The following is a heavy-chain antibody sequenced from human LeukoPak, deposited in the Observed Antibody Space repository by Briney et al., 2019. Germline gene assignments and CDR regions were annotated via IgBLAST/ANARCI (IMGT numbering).Heavy chain of an antibody. CDR2: MWYDGSNK. J-gene: IGHJ4*02. CDR3: ARGLPPVMKYYFDY. D-gene: IGHD4-11*01. Sequence: GGSLRLSCAASGFTSSSYGMHWVRQAPGKGLAWVAVMWYDGSNKYYADSVKGRFTISRDDSKNTLYLQMNSLRAEDTAMYYCARGLPPVMKYYFDYWGQGTLVTVSS. CDR1: GFTSSSYG. V-gene: IGHV3-33*08.